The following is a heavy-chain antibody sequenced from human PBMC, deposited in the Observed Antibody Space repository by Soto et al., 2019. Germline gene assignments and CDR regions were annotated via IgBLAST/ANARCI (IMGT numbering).Heavy chain of an antibody. J-gene: IGHJ6*02. CDR3: ARDLATVTPYYYYGMDV. CDR2: ISYDGSNK. V-gene: IGHV3-30-3*01. D-gene: IGHD4-17*01. Sequence: QVQLVESGGGVVQPGRSLRLSCAASGFTFSSYAMHWVRQAPGKGLEWVAVISYDGSNKYYADSVKGRFTISRDNSKNTLYLQMNSLRAEDTAVYYCARDLATVTPYYYYGMDVWGQGTTVTVSS. CDR1: GFTFSSYA.